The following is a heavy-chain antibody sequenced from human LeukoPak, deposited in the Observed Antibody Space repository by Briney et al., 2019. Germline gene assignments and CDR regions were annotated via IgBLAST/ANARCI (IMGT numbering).Heavy chain of an antibody. CDR3: ARNTDYYDSSGSYFGYYYFGMDV. CDR1: GFTFSSYW. J-gene: IGHJ6*02. Sequence: PGGSLRPSCAASGFTFSSYWMSWVRQAPGKGLEWVANIKQDGSEKYYVDSVKGRFTISRDNAKNSLYLQMNSLRAEDTAVYYCARNTDYYDSSGSYFGYYYFGMDVWGQGTTVTVSS. D-gene: IGHD3-22*01. V-gene: IGHV3-7*01. CDR2: IKQDGSEK.